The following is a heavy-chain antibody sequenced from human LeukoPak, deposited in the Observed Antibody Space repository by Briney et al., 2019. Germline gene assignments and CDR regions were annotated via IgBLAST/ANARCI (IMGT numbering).Heavy chain of an antibody. V-gene: IGHV1-2*05. CDR1: GYTFTGYY. CDR3: ARDDFGLAVAGTVWFDP. J-gene: IGHJ5*02. Sequence: ASVKVSCKASGYTFTGYYMHCVRQAPGQGLEWVGRINPSSGGTCYDQRFQGRVTMTRDTFIRTAYMERRRMRADATDVYHRARDDFGLAVAGTVWFDPGGEGTRVTVSS. CDR2: INPSSGGT. D-gene: IGHD6-19*01.